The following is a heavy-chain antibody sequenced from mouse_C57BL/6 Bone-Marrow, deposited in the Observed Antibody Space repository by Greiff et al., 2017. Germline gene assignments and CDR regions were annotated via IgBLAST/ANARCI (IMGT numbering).Heavy chain of an antibody. V-gene: IGHV2-9-1*01. CDR3: ARWDYGNYPYYAMDY. Sequence: VKLMESGPGLVAPSQSLSITCTVSGFSLTSYAISWVRQPPGKGLEWLGVIWTGGGTNYNSALKSRLSISKDNSKSQVFLKMNSLQTDDTARYYCARWDYGNYPYYAMDYWGQGTSVTVSS. J-gene: IGHJ4*01. CDR2: IWTGGGT. D-gene: IGHD2-1*01. CDR1: GFSLTSYA.